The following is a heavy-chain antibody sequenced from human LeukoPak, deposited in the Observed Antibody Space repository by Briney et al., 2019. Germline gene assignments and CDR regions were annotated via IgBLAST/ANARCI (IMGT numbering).Heavy chain of an antibody. CDR1: GGSISGYF. CDR2: IYSSGSN. CDR3: AREPTSGREPTSGRPLDY. J-gene: IGHJ4*02. D-gene: IGHD5-12*01. Sequence: SETLSLTCTVSGGSISGYFWSWIRQPAGKGLEWIGRIYSSGSNNYNPSLKSRVTMSLDTSKNHLSLNLSSVTAADTAVYYCAREPTSGREPTSGRPLDYWGREPWPPSPQ. V-gene: IGHV4-4*07.